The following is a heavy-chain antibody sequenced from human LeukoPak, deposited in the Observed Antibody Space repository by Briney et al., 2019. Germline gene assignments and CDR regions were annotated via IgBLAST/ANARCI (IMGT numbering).Heavy chain of an antibody. CDR2: IYYSGST. Sequence: SETLSLTCTVSGGSISSGGYYWSWIRQHPGKGLEWIGYIYYSGSTYYNPSLKSRVTISVDTSKSQFSLKLSSVTAADTAVYYCARKATLGGTSYFDYWGQGTLVTVSS. D-gene: IGHD1-7*01. J-gene: IGHJ4*02. CDR3: ARKATLGGTSYFDY. CDR1: GGSISSGGYY. V-gene: IGHV4-31*03.